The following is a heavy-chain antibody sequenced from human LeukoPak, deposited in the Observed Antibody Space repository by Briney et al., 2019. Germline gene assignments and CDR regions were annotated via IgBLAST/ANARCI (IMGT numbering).Heavy chain of an antibody. J-gene: IGHJ4*02. D-gene: IGHD6-13*01. V-gene: IGHV1-18*01. CDR2: ISAYNGNT. Sequence: ASVKVSCKASGYTFTSYGISWVRQAPGQGLEWMGWISAYNGNTNYAQKLQGRVTMTTDTSTSTAYMELRSLRSDDTAVYYCARDSGMVRGSSWYYFDYWGQVTLVTVSS. CDR1: GYTFTSYG. CDR3: ARDSGMVRGSSWYYFDY.